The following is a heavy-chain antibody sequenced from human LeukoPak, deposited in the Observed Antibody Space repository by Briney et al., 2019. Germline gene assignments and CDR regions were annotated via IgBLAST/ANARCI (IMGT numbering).Heavy chain of an antibody. D-gene: IGHD3-3*01. CDR1: GFTFSDYY. V-gene: IGHV3-11*04. J-gene: IGHJ4*02. CDR3: VRESRRSPDY. Sequence: GGSLRLSCAASGFTFSDYYMIWIRQAPGKGLEWVSYISSSGNDIYNIDSVKGRFTISRDNAKNSLYLQMNSLRAEDTAVYYCVRESRRSPDYWGQGTLVTVSS. CDR2: ISSSGNDI.